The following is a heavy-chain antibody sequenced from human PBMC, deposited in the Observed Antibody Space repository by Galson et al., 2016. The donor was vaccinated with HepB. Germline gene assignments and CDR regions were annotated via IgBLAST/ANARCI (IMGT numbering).Heavy chain of an antibody. V-gene: IGHV4-59*01. Sequence: TLSLTCTVSGGSMTPYYWSWIRQAPGKELEWIAFIYFTGSTNHNPSLKSRVTISRDTSKNQFSLELTSVTAADTALYYCAGGQLPGYYFDYWGQGILVTVCS. CDR2: IYFTGST. D-gene: IGHD1-26*01. CDR1: GGSMTPYY. CDR3: AGGQLPGYYFDY. J-gene: IGHJ4*02.